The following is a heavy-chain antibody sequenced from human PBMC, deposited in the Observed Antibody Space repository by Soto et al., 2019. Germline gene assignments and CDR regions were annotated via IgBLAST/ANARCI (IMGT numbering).Heavy chain of an antibody. CDR2: ISSSSSTI. V-gene: IGHV3-48*02. J-gene: IGHJ3*02. D-gene: IGHD3-22*01. CDR3: ARDGPGTFGDYYDSSGSLGGDAFDI. CDR1: GFTFSSYS. Sequence: GGSLRLSCAASGFTFSSYSMNWVRQAPGKGLEWVSYISSSSSTIYYADSVKGRFTISRDNAKNSLYLQMNSLRDEDTAVYYCARDGPGTFGDYYDSSGSLGGDAFDIWGQGTMVTVSS.